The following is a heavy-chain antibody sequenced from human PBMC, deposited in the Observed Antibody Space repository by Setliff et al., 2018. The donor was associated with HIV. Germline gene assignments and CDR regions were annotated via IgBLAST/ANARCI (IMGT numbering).Heavy chain of an antibody. Sequence: SVKVSCKASGYTFTDHYLHWVRQAPRQALEWMGWFTPFNDNTNYAQKYRGRISITRDRSMSTAYMELSSLRSEDTGMYYCARSSRANEAFDVWGQGTMVTVSS. CDR2: FTPFNDNT. J-gene: IGHJ3*01. V-gene: IGHV1-45*03. CDR1: GYTFTDHY. CDR3: ARSSRANEAFDV.